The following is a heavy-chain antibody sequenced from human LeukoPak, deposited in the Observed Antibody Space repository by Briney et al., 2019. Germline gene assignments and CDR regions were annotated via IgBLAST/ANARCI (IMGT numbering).Heavy chain of an antibody. Sequence: SETLSLTCTVSGGSISSSSYYWGWIRQPPGKGLEWIGSIYYSGSTYYNPSLKSRVTISVDTSKNQFSLKLSSVTAADTAVYYCARDAIAVAGTGFDYWGQGTLVTVSS. V-gene: IGHV4-39*07. J-gene: IGHJ4*02. CDR3: ARDAIAVAGTGFDY. D-gene: IGHD6-19*01. CDR1: GGSISSSSYY. CDR2: IYYSGST.